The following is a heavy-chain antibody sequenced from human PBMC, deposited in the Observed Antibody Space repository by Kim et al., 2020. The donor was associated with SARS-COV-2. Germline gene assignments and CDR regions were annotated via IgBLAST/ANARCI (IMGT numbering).Heavy chain of an antibody. CDR3: AREKTTTGWFDP. V-gene: IGHV4-59*01. J-gene: IGHJ5*02. Sequence: NYDPSFKSRITISIDTAEKQFCLKMTSVTAADTAVYYCAREKTTTGWFDPWGQGTLVIVSS. D-gene: IGHD1-7*01.